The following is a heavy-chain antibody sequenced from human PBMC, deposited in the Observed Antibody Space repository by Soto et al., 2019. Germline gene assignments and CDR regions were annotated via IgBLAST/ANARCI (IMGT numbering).Heavy chain of an antibody. V-gene: IGHV1-18*01. CDR3: ARGRYGDY. CDR2: ISAHNGNT. Sequence: QVHLVQSGAEVKKPGASVKVSCKGSGYAFTTYGITWVRQAPGQGLERMGWISAHNGNTNYAQELQGRATVTRDTSTSTAYMELRSLRSDDTAVYYCARGRYGDYWGQGARVTVSS. CDR1: GYAFTTYG. D-gene: IGHD1-1*01. J-gene: IGHJ4*02.